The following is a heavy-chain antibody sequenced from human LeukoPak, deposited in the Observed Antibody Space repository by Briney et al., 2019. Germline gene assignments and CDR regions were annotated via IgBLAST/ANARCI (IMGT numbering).Heavy chain of an antibody. V-gene: IGHV3-30*02. CDR1: GFTFSSYG. Sequence: PGGSLRLSCAASGFTFSSYGMHWVRQAPGKGLEWVAFIRYDGSNKYYADSVKGRFTISRDNSKNTLYLQMNSLRAEDTAVYYCAKDDQYYYDSSGPQGASDYWGQGTLVTVSS. CDR2: IRYDGSNK. J-gene: IGHJ4*02. CDR3: AKDDQYYYDSSGPQGASDY. D-gene: IGHD3-22*01.